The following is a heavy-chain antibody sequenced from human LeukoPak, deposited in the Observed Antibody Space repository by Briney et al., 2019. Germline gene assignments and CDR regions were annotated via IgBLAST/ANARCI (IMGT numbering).Heavy chain of an antibody. CDR2: ISAHKGET. J-gene: IGHJ4*02. Sequence: GASLKVSCKPSGYTFTTYGISWPRQAPGQGLEWMGWISAHKGETEYAQKFQGRVTMTREISTSTAYMELQSLTSDDTAVYYCARADIIVVAGSTPVGSGFEYWGQGALITVS. CDR1: GYTFTTYG. V-gene: IGHV1-18*01. CDR3: ARADIIVVAGSTPVGSGFEY. D-gene: IGHD2-15*01.